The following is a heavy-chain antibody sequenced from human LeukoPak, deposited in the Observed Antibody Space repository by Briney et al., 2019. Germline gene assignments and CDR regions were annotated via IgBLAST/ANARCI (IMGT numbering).Heavy chain of an antibody. D-gene: IGHD6-13*01. Sequence: SEALSLTCTVSGGSISSYYWSWIRQPAGKGLEWIGRIYTSGSTNYNPSLKSRVTMSVDTSKNQFSLKLSSVTAADTAVYYCARVGSSSWLDAFDIWGQGTMVTVSS. CDR1: GGSISSYY. J-gene: IGHJ3*02. V-gene: IGHV4-4*07. CDR3: ARVGSSSWLDAFDI. CDR2: IYTSGST.